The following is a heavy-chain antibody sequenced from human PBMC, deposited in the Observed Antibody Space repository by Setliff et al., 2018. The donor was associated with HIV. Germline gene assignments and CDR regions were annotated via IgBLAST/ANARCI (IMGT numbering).Heavy chain of an antibody. CDR3: ARDVGRIGMGQFDS. Sequence: GASVKVSCKASGYTFTSYYMHWVRQAPGQGLEWMGIINPSSGSTTYAQRFQGRVTITADESTSTAYMELSGLRSEDTAVYYCARDVGRIGMGQFDSWGQGTLVTVSS. J-gene: IGHJ4*02. CDR2: INPSSGST. V-gene: IGHV1-46*01. D-gene: IGHD1-20*01. CDR1: GYTFTSYY.